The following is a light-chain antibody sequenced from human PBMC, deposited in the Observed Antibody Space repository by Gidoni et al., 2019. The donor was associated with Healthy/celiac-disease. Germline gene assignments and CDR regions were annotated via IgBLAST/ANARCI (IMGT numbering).Light chain of an antibody. V-gene: IGKV3-20*01. CDR3: QQYGSSPPVT. CDR1: QSVSNSY. Sequence: EIVLTQSPGTLSLSPGERATLSGRASQSVSNSYLAWYQQKPGQAPRLLIYGASSRATGIPDRSSGSGSGTDFTLTISRLEPEDFAVYYCQQYGSSPPVTFGQGTRLEIK. CDR2: GAS. J-gene: IGKJ5*01.